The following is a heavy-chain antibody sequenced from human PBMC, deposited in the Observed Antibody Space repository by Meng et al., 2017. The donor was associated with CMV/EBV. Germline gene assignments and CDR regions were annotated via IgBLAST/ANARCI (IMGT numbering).Heavy chain of an antibody. CDR2: INHSGST. D-gene: IGHD3-10*01. V-gene: IGHV4-38-2*02. CDR1: GYSISSGYY. CDR3: ARGLREFYYYGMDV. Sequence: GSLRLSCTVSGYSISSGYYWSWIRQPPGKGLEWIGEINHSGSTNYNPSLKSRVTISVDTSKNQFSLKLSSVTAADTAVYYCARGLREFYYYGMDVWGQGTTVTVSS. J-gene: IGHJ6*02.